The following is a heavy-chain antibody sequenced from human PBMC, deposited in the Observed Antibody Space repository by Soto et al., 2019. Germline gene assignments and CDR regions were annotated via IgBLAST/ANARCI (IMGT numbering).Heavy chain of an antibody. CDR1: GFTFSNAW. CDR2: IKSKTDGGTT. J-gene: IGHJ5*02. V-gene: IGHV3-15*01. Sequence: GGSLRLSCAASGFTFSNAWMSWVRQAPGKGLEWVGRIKSKTDGGTTDYAAPVKGRFTISRDDSKNTLYLQMNSLKTEDTAVYYCTTDRAQIVLRFLARLDPWGKGTLVTVSS. D-gene: IGHD3-3*01. CDR3: TTDRAQIVLRFLARLDP.